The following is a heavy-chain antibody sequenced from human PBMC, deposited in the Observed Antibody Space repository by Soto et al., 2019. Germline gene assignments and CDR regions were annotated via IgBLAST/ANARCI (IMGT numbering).Heavy chain of an antibody. D-gene: IGHD1-26*01. CDR2: ISTSNGDT. V-gene: IGHV1-18*01. CDR3: ARDITGATGDY. J-gene: IGHJ4*02. CDR1: GYTFINYN. Sequence: QVQLVQSGPEVKEPGASVRVSYKASGYTFINYNIFWVRQAPGQGLEWMGGISTSNGDTSYAHNFQGRVTMTTDTSTSTAYVELRSLRYDDTAVYYCARDITGATGDYWGQGTLVTVSS.